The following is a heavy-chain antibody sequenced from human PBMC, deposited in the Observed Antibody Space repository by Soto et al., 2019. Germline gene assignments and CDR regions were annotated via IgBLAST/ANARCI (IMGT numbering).Heavy chain of an antibody. CDR1: GGTFSSYA. CDR2: IIPIFGTA. Sequence: QVQLVQSGAEVKKPGSSVKVSCKASGGTFSSYAISWVRQAPGQGLEWVGGIIPIFGTANYAEKFQGRVTITADESTSTAYMELSSLRSEDTAVYYCACKDIVVVPAAMLDYYYGMDVWGQGTTVTVSS. D-gene: IGHD2-2*01. CDR3: ACKDIVVVPAAMLDYYYGMDV. J-gene: IGHJ6*02. V-gene: IGHV1-69*01.